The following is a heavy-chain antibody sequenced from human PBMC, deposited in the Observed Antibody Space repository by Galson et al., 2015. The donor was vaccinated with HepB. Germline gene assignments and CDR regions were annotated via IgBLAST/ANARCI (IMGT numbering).Heavy chain of an antibody. D-gene: IGHD6-19*01. CDR2: TSGSGGST. J-gene: IGHJ4*02. Sequence: SLRLSCAASGFTFSSYAMSWVRQAPGKGLEWVSATSGSGGSTYYADSVKGRFTISRDNSKNTLYLQMNSLRAEDTAVYYCAKSPRVMSSGWYDYWGQGTLVTVSS. CDR3: AKSPRVMSSGWYDY. CDR1: GFTFSSYA. V-gene: IGHV3-23*01.